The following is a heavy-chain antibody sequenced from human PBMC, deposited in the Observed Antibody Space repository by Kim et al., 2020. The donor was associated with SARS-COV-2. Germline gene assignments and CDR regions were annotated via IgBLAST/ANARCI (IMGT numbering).Heavy chain of an antibody. CDR1: GFTFSSYS. CDR2: ISSSSSYI. V-gene: IGHV3-21*01. J-gene: IGHJ6*02. Sequence: GGSLRLSCAASGFTFSSYSMNWVRQAPGKGLEWVSSISSSSSYIYYADSVKGRFTISRDNAKNSLYLQMNSLRAEDTAVYYCARADCSGGSCYFDYYYYYGMDVWGQGTTVTVSS. CDR3: ARADCSGGSCYFDYYYYYGMDV. D-gene: IGHD2-15*01.